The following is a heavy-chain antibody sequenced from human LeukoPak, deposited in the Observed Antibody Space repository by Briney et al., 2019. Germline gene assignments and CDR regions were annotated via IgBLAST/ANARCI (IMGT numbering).Heavy chain of an antibody. J-gene: IGHJ4*02. V-gene: IGHV3-48*02. CDR3: ARSGYGGNSVTDY. CDR1: VFTFSSYS. Sequence: PGGSLRLSCAASVFTFSSYSINWVRQTPGKGIEWDSYISSSSSTIYYADSVKCRFTISRDNAKNTLYLQMNSLRDEDTAVYYCARSGYGGNSVTDYWGQGTLVTVSS. D-gene: IGHD4-23*01. CDR2: ISSSSSTI.